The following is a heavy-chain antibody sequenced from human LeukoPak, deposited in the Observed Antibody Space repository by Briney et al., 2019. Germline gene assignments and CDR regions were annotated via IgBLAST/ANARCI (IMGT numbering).Heavy chain of an antibody. V-gene: IGHV3-7*01. J-gene: IGHJ5*02. CDR3: ARKLYYYDTSPAGWFDP. CDR2: INQDGSGE. CDR1: GFTFSRYW. Sequence: GGSLRLSCAASGFTFSRYWMSWVRQGQGKGLEWVATINQDGSGEYYVDSVKGRFTITRDNAKNSLYLQISGLRAEDTAVYHCARKLYYYDTSPAGWFDPWGQGTLVTVS. D-gene: IGHD3-22*01.